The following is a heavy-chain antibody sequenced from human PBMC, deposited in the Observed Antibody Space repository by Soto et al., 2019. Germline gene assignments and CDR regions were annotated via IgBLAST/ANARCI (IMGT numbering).Heavy chain of an antibody. J-gene: IGHJ4*02. Sequence: QVQLQESGPGLVKPSQTLSLTCTVSGDSISSGGYYWSWIRQHPGKGLEWIGHIYYSGSTYYNPSLKSRVTISVDASKNQFSLKLSSVTAADTAVYYCARVERAYDSSGYYYPRFDFWGQGTLVTVSS. CDR1: GDSISSGGYY. CDR2: IYYSGST. D-gene: IGHD3-22*01. V-gene: IGHV4-31*03. CDR3: ARVERAYDSSGYYYPRFDF.